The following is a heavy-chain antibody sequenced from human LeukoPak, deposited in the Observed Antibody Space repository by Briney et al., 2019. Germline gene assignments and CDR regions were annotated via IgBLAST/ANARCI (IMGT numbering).Heavy chain of an antibody. V-gene: IGHV3-11*04. Sequence: PGGSPRLSCAASGFTFSDYYMSWIRQAPGKGLEWVSYISSSGSTIYYADSVKGRFTISRDNGKNSLCLQMTGRTAVEMAVYYCSRCPAGLYYYYYMDVWGKGTTVTVSS. CDR3: SRCPAGLYYYYYMDV. CDR2: ISSSGSTI. CDR1: GFTFSDYY. J-gene: IGHJ6*03. D-gene: IGHD2-2*01.